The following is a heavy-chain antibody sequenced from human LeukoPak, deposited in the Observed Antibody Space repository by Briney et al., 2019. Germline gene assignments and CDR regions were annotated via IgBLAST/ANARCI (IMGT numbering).Heavy chain of an antibody. V-gene: IGHV1-2*02. J-gene: IGHJ3*02. CDR3: ARGGYSSGWPPVAFDI. Sequence: GASVKVSCKASGYTFTGYYMHWVRQAPGQGLEWMGWINPNSGGTNYAQKFQGRVTMTRDTSISTAYMELSRLRSDDTALYYCARGGYSSGWPPVAFDIWGQGTMVTVSS. D-gene: IGHD6-19*01. CDR1: GYTFTGYY. CDR2: INPNSGGT.